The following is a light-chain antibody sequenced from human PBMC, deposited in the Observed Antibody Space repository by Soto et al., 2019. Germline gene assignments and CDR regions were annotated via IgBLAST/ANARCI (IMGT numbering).Light chain of an antibody. CDR3: QQSYSSRFS. V-gene: IGKV1-39*01. J-gene: IGKJ3*01. CDR1: QNINDY. Sequence: DIQMTQSPSSLSASVGDRVTITCRASQNINDYLNWYQKKPGKAPKLLIYAASSLQSGVPARFRGSGSGTEFNLTINSLQPEDFAPYYCQQSYSSRFSFGPGTTVDFK. CDR2: AAS.